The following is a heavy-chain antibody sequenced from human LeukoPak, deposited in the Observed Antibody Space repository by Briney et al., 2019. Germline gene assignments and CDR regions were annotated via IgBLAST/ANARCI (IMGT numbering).Heavy chain of an antibody. CDR3: ARGILWFGELPTGGFDY. CDR2: ISSSSSYI. J-gene: IGHJ4*02. D-gene: IGHD3-10*01. Sequence: GGSLRLSCAASGFTFSSYAMHWVRQAPGKGLEWVSSISSSSSYIYYADSVKGRFTISRDNAKNSLYLQMNSLRAEDTAVYYCARGILWFGELPTGGFDYWGQGTLVTVSS. CDR1: GFTFSSYA. V-gene: IGHV3-21*01.